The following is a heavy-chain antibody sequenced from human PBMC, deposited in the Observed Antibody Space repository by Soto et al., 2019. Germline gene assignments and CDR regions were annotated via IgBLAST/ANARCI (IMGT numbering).Heavy chain of an antibody. CDR3: ATARGTLRGGKAWGEYFDY. J-gene: IGHJ4*02. D-gene: IGHD2-15*01. CDR2: MNPNSGNT. Sequence: QVQLVQSGAEVKKPGASVKVSCKASGYTFTSFDINWVRQATGQGLEWMGWMNPNSGNTGYAQKFQGRVTMTRNTSISTAHMELSSLRSEDTAVYYCATARGTLRGGKAWGEYFDYWGQGTLVTVSS. CDR1: GYTFTSFD. V-gene: IGHV1-8*01.